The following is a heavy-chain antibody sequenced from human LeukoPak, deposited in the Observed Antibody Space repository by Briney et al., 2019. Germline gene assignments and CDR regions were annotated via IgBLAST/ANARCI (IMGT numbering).Heavy chain of an antibody. Sequence: GGSLRLSCAASGFTFSSFAMSWVRQAPGQGLEWVSAISDNSGNTYYADSVKGRFTISRDNAKNTLYLQMNSLRAEDTAVYYCATPRGSGSYLAFDYWGQGTLVTVSS. CDR2: ISDNSGNT. V-gene: IGHV3-23*01. CDR1: GFTFSSFA. CDR3: ATPRGSGSYLAFDY. D-gene: IGHD1-26*01. J-gene: IGHJ4*02.